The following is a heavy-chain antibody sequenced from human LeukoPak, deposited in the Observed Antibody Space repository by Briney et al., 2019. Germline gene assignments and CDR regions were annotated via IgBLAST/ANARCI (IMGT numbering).Heavy chain of an antibody. Sequence: GGSLRLSCAASGFTFSTYWMHWVRQDPGKGLVWVSRISSDASITSYADPVKGRFTISRDNAKNTPYLLMNSLRAEDTALYYCATSARTYLGSSLDYWGQGTLVTVSS. V-gene: IGHV3-74*01. CDR1: GFTFSTYW. J-gene: IGHJ4*02. CDR3: ATSARTYLGSSLDY. D-gene: IGHD2-15*01. CDR2: ISSDASIT.